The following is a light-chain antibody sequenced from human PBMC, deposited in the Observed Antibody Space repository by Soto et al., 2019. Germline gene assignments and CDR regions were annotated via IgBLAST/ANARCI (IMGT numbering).Light chain of an antibody. J-gene: IGKJ1*01. Sequence: EIVLTQSPATLSVSPGERATLSCRASQSIDSNLAWYQQRPGQTPRLLIYGASTRATGIPARFSGSGSGTEFTLTISSLQSGDFAVYYCQQYNNWPPWTFGQGTKVEIK. CDR2: GAS. CDR1: QSIDSN. CDR3: QQYNNWPPWT. V-gene: IGKV3-15*01.